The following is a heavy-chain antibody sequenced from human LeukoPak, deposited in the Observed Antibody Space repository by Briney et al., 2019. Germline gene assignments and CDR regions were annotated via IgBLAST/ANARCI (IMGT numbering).Heavy chain of an antibody. CDR3: VRDGKEGFDI. V-gene: IGHV3-30-3*01. J-gene: IGHJ3*02. CDR1: GFTFSSYA. Sequence: GGSLRLSCAASGFTFSSYAMHWVRQAPGKGLEWVAVISYDGSNKYYADSVKGRFTISRDNSKNTLYLQMNSLRAEDTAVYYCVRDGKEGFDIWGHGTLVIVSS. CDR2: ISYDGSNK.